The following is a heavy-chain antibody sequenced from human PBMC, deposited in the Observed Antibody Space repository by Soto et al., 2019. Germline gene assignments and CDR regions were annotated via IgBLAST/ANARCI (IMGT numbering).Heavy chain of an antibody. CDR3: ARSIVVVTALDY. J-gene: IGHJ4*02. Sequence: QVQLVQSGAEEKKPGASVKVSCKASGYTFTSYAMHWVRQAPGQRLEWMGWINAGNGNTKYSQKFQRRVTITRDTAASTAYMELSSRRSEDTAVYYCARSIVVVTALDYWGQGTLVTVSS. D-gene: IGHD2-21*02. CDR1: GYTFTSYA. V-gene: IGHV1-3*05. CDR2: INAGNGNT.